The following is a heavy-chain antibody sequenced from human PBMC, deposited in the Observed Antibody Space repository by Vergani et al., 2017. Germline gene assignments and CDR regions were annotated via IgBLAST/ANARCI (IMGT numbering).Heavy chain of an antibody. CDR3: AKQGCTSATCYTNF. V-gene: IGHV3-23*01. Sequence: EMQLLESGGGLVQPGGSLRLSCAAFGFTFSDYAMNWGRQAPGKGLEWVSSISGSGGNTYYADSVKGRFTISRDKSKNVLSRQMNSLRAEDTAVYYCAKQGCTSATCYTNFWGQGTLVTVSS. CDR2: ISGSGGNT. CDR1: GFTFSDYA. J-gene: IGHJ4*02. D-gene: IGHD2-2*02.